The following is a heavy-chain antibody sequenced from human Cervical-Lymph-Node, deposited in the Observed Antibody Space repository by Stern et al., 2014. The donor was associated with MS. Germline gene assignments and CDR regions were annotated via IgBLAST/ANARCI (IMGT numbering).Heavy chain of an antibody. V-gene: IGHV4-38-2*02. Sequence: QAQLVQSGPRLVKPSETLSLTCSVSPYSISSGYYWAWIRQSPGKGLEWIGTTHRSGSTYYNPSLKSRVTISADTSKNQFFLMLTSVAAADTAVYYCARWGYGDYEADYWGQGTLVTVSS. CDR3: ARWGYGDYEADY. D-gene: IGHD4-17*01. J-gene: IGHJ4*02. CDR2: THRSGST. CDR1: PYSISSGYY.